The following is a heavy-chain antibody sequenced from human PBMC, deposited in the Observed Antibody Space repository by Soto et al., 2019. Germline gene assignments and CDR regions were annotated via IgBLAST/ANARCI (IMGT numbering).Heavy chain of an antibody. CDR3: ARDRKWSGSVDAFDI. V-gene: IGHV3-21*01. CDR1: GFTFSSYS. Sequence: LRLSCAASGFTFSSYSMNWVRQAPGKGLEWVSGINWDSGDIGYADSVKGRFTISRDNAKNSLYLQMNSLRAEDTAVYYCARDRKWSGSVDAFDIWGQGTMVTVSS. CDR2: INWDSGDI. J-gene: IGHJ3*02. D-gene: IGHD1-26*01.